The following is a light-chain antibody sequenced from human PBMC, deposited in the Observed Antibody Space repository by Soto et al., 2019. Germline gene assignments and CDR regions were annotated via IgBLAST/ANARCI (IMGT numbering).Light chain of an antibody. CDR3: QQASIFPVT. CDR1: QRLGSW. CDR2: AAS. J-gene: IGKJ4*01. V-gene: IGKV1-12*01. Sequence: DIQMTQSPSFVSASVGDRVTITCRARQRLGSWLSCYQQKAGRASKLLIYAASTLQTGVPSRFSGSGSGTDFTLTISSLQPEHFATYYSQQASIFPVTFGGGTKGEVK.